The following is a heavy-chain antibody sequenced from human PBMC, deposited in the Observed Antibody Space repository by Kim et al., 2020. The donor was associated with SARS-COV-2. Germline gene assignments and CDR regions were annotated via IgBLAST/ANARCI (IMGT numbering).Heavy chain of an antibody. J-gene: IGHJ4*02. CDR3: ARGRDSGSYTPIDH. D-gene: IGHD1-26*01. CDR1: GFTFDDYG. Sequence: GGSLRLSCAASGFTFDDYGMSWVRQAPGKGLEWVSGINWNGGSTGYADSVKGRFTISRDNAKNSLYLQMNSLRAEDTALYYCARGRDSGSYTPIDHWGQGNMVTVSS. CDR2: INWNGGST. V-gene: IGHV3-20*04.